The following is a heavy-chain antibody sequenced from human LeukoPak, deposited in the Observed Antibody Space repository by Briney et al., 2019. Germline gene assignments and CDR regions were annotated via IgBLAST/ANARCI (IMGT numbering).Heavy chain of an antibody. CDR3: ARGGSSGYYYG. Sequence: SETLSLTCTVSGGSISSYYWSWIRQPAGKGLEWIGRLYTSGSTNYNPSLKSRVTMSVDTTKNQFSLKLTSMTAADTAVYYCARGGSSGYYYGWGQGTLVTVSS. D-gene: IGHD3-22*01. CDR1: GGSISSYY. V-gene: IGHV4-4*07. J-gene: IGHJ4*02. CDR2: LYTSGST.